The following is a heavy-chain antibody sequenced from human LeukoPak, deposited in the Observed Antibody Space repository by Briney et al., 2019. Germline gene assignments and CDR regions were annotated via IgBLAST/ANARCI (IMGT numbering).Heavy chain of an antibody. J-gene: IGHJ4*02. CDR2: IKQDGSEK. V-gene: IGHV3-7*01. Sequence: PGGSLRLSCAASGFIFSNSWMSWVRQPPGKGLEWVANIKQDGSEKYYVDSVKGRFTISRDNAKNSLYLQMNSLRAEDTAVYYWARVSIAVAGGDYWGQGTLVTVSS. D-gene: IGHD6-19*01. CDR1: GFIFSNSW. CDR3: ARVSIAVAGGDY.